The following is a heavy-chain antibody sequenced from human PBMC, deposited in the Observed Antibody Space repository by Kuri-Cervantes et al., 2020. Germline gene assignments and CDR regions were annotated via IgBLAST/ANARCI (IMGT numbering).Heavy chain of an antibody. V-gene: IGHV4-4*02. CDR3: ARASITMVRGVITYYYYYGMDV. CDR2: IYHSGST. D-gene: IGHD3-10*01. J-gene: IGHJ6*02. Sequence: SETLSLTCTVSGGSISSSNWWSWVRQPPGKGLEWIGEIYHSGSTNYNPSLKSRVTISVDKSKNQFSLKLSSVTAADTAVYYCARASITMVRGVITYYYYYGMDVWGQGTTVTVSS. CDR1: GGSISSSNW.